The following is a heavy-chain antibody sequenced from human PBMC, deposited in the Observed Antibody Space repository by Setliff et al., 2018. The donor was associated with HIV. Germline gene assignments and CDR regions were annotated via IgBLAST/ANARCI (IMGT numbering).Heavy chain of an antibody. CDR3: ARDTRFDYNSGWPLDY. D-gene: IGHD6-19*01. V-gene: IGHV1-2*02. CDR1: GYTFTEYH. J-gene: IGHJ4*02. CDR2: INPNTGGT. Sequence: ASVKVSCKASGYTFTEYHMHWVRQAPGQGLEWMGSINPNTGGTNYAQKFQGRVTVTRDSPTRTAYMELKRLKSDDPAVYFCARDTRFDYNSGWPLDYWGQGTLVTVSS.